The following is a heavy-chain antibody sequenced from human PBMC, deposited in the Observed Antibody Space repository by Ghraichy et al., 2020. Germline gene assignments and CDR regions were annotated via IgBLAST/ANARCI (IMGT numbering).Heavy chain of an antibody. D-gene: IGHD3-10*01. Sequence: SETLSLTCTVSGGSISSYYWSWIRQPPGKGLEWIGYIYYSGSTNYNPSLKSRVTISVDTSKNQFSLKLSSVTAADTAVYYCARDAYGSGSYGRYYYYGMDVWGQGTTVTVAS. CDR1: GGSISSYY. V-gene: IGHV4-59*01. CDR2: IYYSGST. CDR3: ARDAYGSGSYGRYYYYGMDV. J-gene: IGHJ6*02.